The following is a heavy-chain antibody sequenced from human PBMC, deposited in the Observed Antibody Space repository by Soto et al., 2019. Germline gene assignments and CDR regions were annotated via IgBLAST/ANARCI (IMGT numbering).Heavy chain of an antibody. CDR1: GYSFTKYH. D-gene: IGHD1-1*01. CDR3: ARGPNDDAHSDWFDP. J-gene: IGHJ5*02. Sequence: ASVKVSCKASGYSFTKYHMHWVRQAPGQGFEWLGWINPNSGGTNYAQKFQGRVTMTRDMSISTVYMELSSLRLDDTAVYYCARGPNDDAHSDWFDPWGQGTLVTVSS. V-gene: IGHV1-2*02. CDR2: INPNSGGT.